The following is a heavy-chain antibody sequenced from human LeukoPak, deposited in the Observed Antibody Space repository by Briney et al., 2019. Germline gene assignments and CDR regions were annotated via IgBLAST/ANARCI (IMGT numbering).Heavy chain of an antibody. CDR2: ISGSGGST. Sequence: GGSLRLSCVASGFTFTSYAMSWVRQAPGKGLEWVSAISGSGGSTYYADSVKGRFTISRDNSKNTLYLQMNSLRAEDTAVYYCAKAPRGIQLWLRLYYFDYWGQGTLVTVSS. V-gene: IGHV3-23*01. CDR3: AKAPRGIQLWLRLYYFDY. J-gene: IGHJ4*02. CDR1: GFTFTSYA. D-gene: IGHD5-18*01.